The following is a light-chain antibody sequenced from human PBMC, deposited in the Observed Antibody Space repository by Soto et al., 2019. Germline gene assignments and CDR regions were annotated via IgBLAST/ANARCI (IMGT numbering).Light chain of an antibody. CDR1: QSVSSY. CDR3: QQRSNWPPYT. J-gene: IGKJ2*01. CDR2: DAS. V-gene: IGKV3-11*01. Sequence: EIVLTQSPATLSLSPGERATHSCRASQSVSSYLAWYQQKPGQPPRLLIYDASNRATGIPARFSGSGSGTDFTLTISSLEPEDFAVYYCQQRSNWPPYTFGQGTKLEIK.